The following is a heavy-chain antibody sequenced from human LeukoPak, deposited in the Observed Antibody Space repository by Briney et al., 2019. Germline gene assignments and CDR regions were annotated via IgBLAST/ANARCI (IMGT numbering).Heavy chain of an antibody. V-gene: IGHV1-69*13. Sequence: SVKVSCKSSGCTFSSYPISWVRQAPGQGLEWMGGIIPIFGTANYAQKFQGRVTITADESTSTPYMELSSLRSEDTAVYYCARELTVWGFISDRVFDICGQGTMVTVSS. CDR1: GCTFSSYP. CDR3: ARELTVWGFISDRVFDI. D-gene: IGHD3-10*01. J-gene: IGHJ3*02. CDR2: IIPIFGTA.